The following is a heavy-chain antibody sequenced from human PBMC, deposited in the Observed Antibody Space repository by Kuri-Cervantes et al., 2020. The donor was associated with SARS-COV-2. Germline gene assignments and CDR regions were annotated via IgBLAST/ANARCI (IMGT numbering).Heavy chain of an antibody. Sequence: SVKVSCKASGFTFTSSAVQWVRQAHGQRLEWIGWIVVGSGNTNYAQKFQERVTITRDMSTSTAYMELSSLRSEDTAVYYCAADPRDVVVPASRYYYGMDVWGQGTTVTVSS. CDR1: GFTFTSSA. D-gene: IGHD2-2*01. CDR3: AADPRDVVVPASRYYYGMDV. CDR2: IVVGSGNT. V-gene: IGHV1-58*01. J-gene: IGHJ6*02.